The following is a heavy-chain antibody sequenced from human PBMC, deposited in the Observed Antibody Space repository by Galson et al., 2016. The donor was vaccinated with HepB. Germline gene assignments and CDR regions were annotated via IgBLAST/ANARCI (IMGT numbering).Heavy chain of an antibody. V-gene: IGHV3-33*01. D-gene: IGHD3-10*01. J-gene: IGHJ4*02. Sequence: SLRLSCAASGFPFSTYGMHWVRQAPGKGLEWLAVIWDDGGKKKYADAVKGRFTISRDNSKNTLYLQMNSLRAEDTAVYYCASSGGFGSGTYYVYWGQGTLVTVSS. CDR3: ASSGGFGSGTYYVY. CDR2: IWDDGGKK. CDR1: GFPFSTYG.